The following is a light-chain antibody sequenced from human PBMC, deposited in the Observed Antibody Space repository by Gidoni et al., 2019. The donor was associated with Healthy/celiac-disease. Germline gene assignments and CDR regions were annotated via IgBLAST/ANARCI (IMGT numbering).Light chain of an antibody. CDR1: QGISNY. J-gene: IGKJ3*01. CDR2: AAS. Sequence: DLQMTQSPPSLSASVGDRVTMTCRASQGISNYLAWYQQKPGKVPKLLIYAASTWQSGVPSRFSGSGSGTDFTLTISSLQPEDVATYYCQKYNSAPPVTFGPGTKVDIK. V-gene: IGKV1-27*01. CDR3: QKYNSAPPVT.